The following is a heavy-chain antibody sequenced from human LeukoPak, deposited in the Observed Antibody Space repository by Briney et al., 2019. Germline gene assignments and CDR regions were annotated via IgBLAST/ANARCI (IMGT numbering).Heavy chain of an antibody. V-gene: IGHV1-18*01. CDR3: ARDSGERGSGSYLIAY. J-gene: IGHJ4*02. CDR1: GYTFTSYG. Sequence: ASVKVSCKASGYTFTSYGISWVRQAPGQGLEWMGWISAYNGNTNYAQKFQGRVTMTRDTSISTAYMELSRLRSDDTAVYYCARDSGERGSGSYLIAYWGQGTLVTVSS. D-gene: IGHD3-10*01. CDR2: ISAYNGNT.